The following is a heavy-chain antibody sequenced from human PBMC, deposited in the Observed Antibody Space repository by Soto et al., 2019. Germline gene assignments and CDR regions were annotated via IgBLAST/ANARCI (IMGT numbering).Heavy chain of an antibody. CDR3: ARRSSSWGNYYGMDV. Sequence: GESLKISCKGSGYSFTSYWISWVRQMPGKGLEWMGRIDPSDSYTNYGPSFQGHVTISADKSISTAYLQWSSLKASDTAMYYCARRSSSWGNYYGMDVWGQGTTVTSP. V-gene: IGHV5-10-1*01. D-gene: IGHD6-13*01. J-gene: IGHJ6*02. CDR1: GYSFTSYW. CDR2: IDPSDSYT.